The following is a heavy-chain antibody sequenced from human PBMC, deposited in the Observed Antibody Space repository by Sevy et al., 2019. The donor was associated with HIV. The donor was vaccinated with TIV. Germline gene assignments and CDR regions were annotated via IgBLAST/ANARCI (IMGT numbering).Heavy chain of an antibody. Sequence: GGSLRLSCAASGFTFSSYAMHWVRQAPGKGLEWVAVISYDGSNKYYADSVKGRFTISRDNSKNTLYLQMNSLRAEDTAVYYCARVSLAYCGGDCYSGAFDIWGQGTMVPVSS. J-gene: IGHJ3*02. D-gene: IGHD2-21*02. CDR2: ISYDGSNK. V-gene: IGHV3-30-3*01. CDR3: ARVSLAYCGGDCYSGAFDI. CDR1: GFTFSSYA.